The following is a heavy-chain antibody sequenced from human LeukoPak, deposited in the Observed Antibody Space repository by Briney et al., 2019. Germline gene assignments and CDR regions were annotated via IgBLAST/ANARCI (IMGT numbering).Heavy chain of an antibody. CDR3: ARGVSSGPGHDY. CDR1: GYTFTSYD. D-gene: IGHD3-22*01. J-gene: IGHJ4*02. Sequence: ASVKVSCKASGYTFTSYDINWVRQATGQGLEWMGWMNPNSGNTGYAQKFQGRVTMTRNTSISTAYMELSSLRSEDTAVYYCARGVSSGPGHDYWGQGTLVTVSS. CDR2: MNPNSGNT. V-gene: IGHV1-8*01.